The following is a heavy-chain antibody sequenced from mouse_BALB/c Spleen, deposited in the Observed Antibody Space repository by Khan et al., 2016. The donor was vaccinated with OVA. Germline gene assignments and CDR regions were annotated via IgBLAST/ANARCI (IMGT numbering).Heavy chain of an antibody. CDR3: AKGDYGSWAY. J-gene: IGHJ3*01. CDR2: INPGSGDT. CDR1: GYAFTDFL. V-gene: IGHV1-54*01. Sequence: QVQLQQSGAELVRPGTSVKVSCKASGYAFTDFLIEWLQQRPGQGLEWIGLINPGSGDTNYNEKFKGKATLTANKSSSTAYMQLSSLTSDDSAVYFCAKGDYGSWAYWGQGTLVTVSA. D-gene: IGHD1-1*02.